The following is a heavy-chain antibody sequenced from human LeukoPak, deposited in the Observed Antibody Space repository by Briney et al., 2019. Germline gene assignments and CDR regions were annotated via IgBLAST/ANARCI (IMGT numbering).Heavy chain of an antibody. CDR1: GFTFDDYG. D-gene: IGHD5-24*01. CDR2: INSNAAAT. V-gene: IGHV3-20*04. Sequence: GGSLRLSCAASGFTFDDYGMSWVRQAPGKGLEWVSTINSNAAATRYADSVNGRFTISRDNAKNSLYVQMNSLRAEDTALYYCARIDGYNAFNTWGQGTMVTVS. CDR3: ARIDGYNAFNT. J-gene: IGHJ3*02.